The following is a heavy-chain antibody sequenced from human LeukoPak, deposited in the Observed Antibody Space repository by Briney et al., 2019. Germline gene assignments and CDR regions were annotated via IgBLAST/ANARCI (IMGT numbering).Heavy chain of an antibody. CDR2: INSDGSST. CDR1: GFTFSDYW. D-gene: IGHD4-11*01. J-gene: IGHJ4*02. CDR3: ARGPHYSDHKSGLDV. V-gene: IGHV3-74*01. Sequence: GGSLRLSCAVSGFTFSDYWMHWVRQAPGKGLVWVARINSDGSSTRYADSVKGRFSISRDNAKNTLYVRMNSLRGEDTAVYYCARGPHYSDHKSGLDVWGQGTLVTVSS.